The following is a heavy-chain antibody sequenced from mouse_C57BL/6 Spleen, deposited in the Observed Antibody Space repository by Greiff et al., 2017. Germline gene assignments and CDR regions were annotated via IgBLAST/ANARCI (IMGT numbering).Heavy chain of an antibody. CDR2: IYPRSGNT. CDR1: GYTFTSYG. J-gene: IGHJ2*01. D-gene: IGHD1-1*01. V-gene: IGHV1-81*01. Sequence: VKLQESGAELARPGASVKLSCKASGYTFTSYGISWVKQRTGQALEWIGEIYPRSGNTYYNEKFKGKATLTADKSSSTAYMELRSLTSEDSAVYFCASHYGSSYGYWGQGTTLTVSS. CDR3: ASHYGSSYGY.